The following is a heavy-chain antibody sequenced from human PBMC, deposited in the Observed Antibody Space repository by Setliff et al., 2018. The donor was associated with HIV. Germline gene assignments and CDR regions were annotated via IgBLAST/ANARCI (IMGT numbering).Heavy chain of an antibody. Sequence: GESLKISCKGSGYSFSNYWIGWVRHMPGKGLEWMAIIYPSDSDTRYSPSFQGQVTTSADKSISTAYLQWSSLKASDTAMYYCARHVTAMLPADYWGQGTLVTVSS. V-gene: IGHV5-51*01. D-gene: IGHD5-18*01. CDR1: GYSFSNYW. J-gene: IGHJ4*02. CDR2: IYPSDSDT. CDR3: ARHVTAMLPADY.